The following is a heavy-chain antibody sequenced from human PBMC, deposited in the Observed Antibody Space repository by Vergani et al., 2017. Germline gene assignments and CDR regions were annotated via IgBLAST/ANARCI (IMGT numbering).Heavy chain of an antibody. CDR1: GGSINSHNYY. CDR2: IHTSGST. CDR3: ARGSGLGGSCYKPLFDY. Sequence: QVQLQESGPGLVKPSQTLSLTCTVSGGSINSHNYYWSWIRQPAGKGLEWIGRIHTSGSTNYNPSLKSRVTMSEYTSKNQFSLNLTSVTAADTAVYFCARGSGLGGSCYKPLFDYWVQGSLVTVSS. D-gene: IGHD2-15*01. V-gene: IGHV4-61*02. J-gene: IGHJ4*02.